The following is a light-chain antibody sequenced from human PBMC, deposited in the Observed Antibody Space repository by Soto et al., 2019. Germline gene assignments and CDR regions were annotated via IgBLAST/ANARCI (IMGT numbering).Light chain of an antibody. J-gene: IGKJ1*01. CDR1: QGISTY. V-gene: IGKV1-39*01. Sequence: DFQMTQAPSSLSASVGKGVTITCRASQGISTYLNWAQQKPGKAPKLLIYAASSLQSGVPSRFSGSGSETDFTLTISSLQPEDFATYSCQQSYSTTWTFGHGTKVEIK. CDR2: AAS. CDR3: QQSYSTTWT.